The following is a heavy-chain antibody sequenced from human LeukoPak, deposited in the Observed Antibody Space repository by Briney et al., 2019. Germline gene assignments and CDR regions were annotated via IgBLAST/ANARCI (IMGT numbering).Heavy chain of an antibody. V-gene: IGHV3-23*01. J-gene: IGHJ4*02. Sequence: AGGPLRLSCAASGFTFSSYAMSWVRQAPGKGLEWVSTISGTGCSTLYADSVKGRFTNSRDNSKNTLYLQMNSLSAEDTAVYYCAEDWAGYFPYWGQGTLVTVSS. D-gene: IGHD3/OR15-3a*01. CDR3: AEDWAGYFPY. CDR2: ISGTGCST. CDR1: GFTFSSYA.